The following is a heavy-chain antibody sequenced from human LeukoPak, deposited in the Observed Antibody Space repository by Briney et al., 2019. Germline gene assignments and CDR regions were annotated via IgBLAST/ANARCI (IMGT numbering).Heavy chain of an antibody. V-gene: IGHV3-7*01. CDR1: GFTFGSQW. CDR3: AREYF. CDR2: IKQDGSQI. J-gene: IGHJ4*02. Sequence: PGGSLRLSCAASGFTFGSQWMSWVRQAPGKGPEWVASIKQDGSQIYYVDSVKGRFTISRDNAQNSLYLQMNSLRAEDTAICFCAREYFWGQGTLVTVSS.